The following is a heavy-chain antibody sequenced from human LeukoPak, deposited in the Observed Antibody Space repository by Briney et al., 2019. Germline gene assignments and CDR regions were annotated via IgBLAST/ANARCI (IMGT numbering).Heavy chain of an antibody. CDR2: IIPILGIA. D-gene: IGHD3-22*01. CDR3: ATAARVTMIVVVSPSVQGMDV. J-gene: IGHJ6*02. Sequence: ASVKVSCKASGGTFSSYAISWVRQAPGQGPEWMGRIIPILGIANYAQKFQGRVTITADKSTSTAYMELSSLRSEDTAVYYCATAARVTMIVVVSPSVQGMDVWGQGTTVTVSS. V-gene: IGHV1-69*04. CDR1: GGTFSSYA.